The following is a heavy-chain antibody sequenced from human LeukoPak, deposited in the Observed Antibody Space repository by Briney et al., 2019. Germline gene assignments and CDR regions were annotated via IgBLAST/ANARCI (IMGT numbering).Heavy chain of an antibody. CDR1: GYTFTGNY. V-gene: IGHV1-2*06. D-gene: IGHD3-22*01. CDR3: ARGLYYYDSSGDYYFDY. CDR2: INPNRGGT. J-gene: IGHJ4*02. Sequence: GASVKVSCKTSGYTFTGNYMHCVRQAPGQGLEWVGRINPNRGGTNYAQRLQGRVTMTRDTPISTAYMDLNRLSSGDTAVYYCARGLYYYDSSGDYYFDYWGQGTLVTVSS.